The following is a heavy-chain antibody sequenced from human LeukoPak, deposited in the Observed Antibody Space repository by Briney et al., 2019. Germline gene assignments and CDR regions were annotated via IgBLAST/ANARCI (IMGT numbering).Heavy chain of an antibody. V-gene: IGHV1-69*13. CDR1: GYTFTSHG. D-gene: IGHD3-3*01. CDR2: IIPIFGTA. CDR3: ARDALIGIFGVVPSYGGAFDI. J-gene: IGHJ3*02. Sequence: ASVKVSCKASGYTFTSHGISWVRQAPGQGLEWMGGIIPIFGTANYAQKFQGRVTITADESTSTAYMELSSLRSEDTAVYYCARDALIGIFGVVPSYGGAFDIWGQGTMVTVSS.